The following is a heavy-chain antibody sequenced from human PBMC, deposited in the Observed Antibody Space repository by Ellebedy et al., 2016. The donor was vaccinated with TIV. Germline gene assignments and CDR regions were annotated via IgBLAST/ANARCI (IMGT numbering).Heavy chain of an antibody. CDR2: INPNSGGT. CDR1: GYTFTDYD. V-gene: IGHV1-2*04. CDR3: ARDGGSYSDFDY. D-gene: IGHD1-26*01. J-gene: IGHJ4*02. Sequence: AASVKVSCKASGYTFTDYDINWVRQAPGQGLEWMGWINPNSGGTNYAQKFQGWVTMTRDTSISTAYMELSRLRSDDTAVYYCARDGGSYSDFDYWGQGSLVTVSS.